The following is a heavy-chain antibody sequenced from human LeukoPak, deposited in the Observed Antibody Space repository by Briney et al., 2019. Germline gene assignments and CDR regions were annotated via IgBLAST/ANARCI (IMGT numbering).Heavy chain of an antibody. CDR2: IGTAGDT. Sequence: GGSLRLSCAASGFTFSDYDMHWVRPATGKGLEWVSAIGTAGDTYYTGSVKGRFTISRENAKNSLYLQMNSLRAGDTAVYYCARVAKERVGGVYYFDYWGQGTLVTVSS. CDR3: ARVAKERVGGVYYFDY. J-gene: IGHJ4*02. CDR1: GFTFSDYD. V-gene: IGHV3-13*01. D-gene: IGHD1-1*01.